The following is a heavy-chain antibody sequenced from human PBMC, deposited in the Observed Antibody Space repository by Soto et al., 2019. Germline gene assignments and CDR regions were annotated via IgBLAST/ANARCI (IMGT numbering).Heavy chain of an antibody. Sequence: GASVKVSCKASGYTFTSYAMHWVRQAPGQRLEWMGWINAGNGNTKYSQKFQGRVTITRDTSASTAYMELSSLRSEDTAVYYCARDLEQLVPSVLGDYWGQGTLVTVSS. CDR1: GYTFTSYA. V-gene: IGHV1-3*01. J-gene: IGHJ4*02. CDR2: INAGNGNT. D-gene: IGHD6-6*01. CDR3: ARDLEQLVPSVLGDY.